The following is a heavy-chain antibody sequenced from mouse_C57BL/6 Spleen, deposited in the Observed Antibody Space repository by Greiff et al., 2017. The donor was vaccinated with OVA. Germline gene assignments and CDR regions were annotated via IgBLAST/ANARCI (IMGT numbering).Heavy chain of an antibody. Sequence: QVQLQQPGAELVKPGASVKLSCKASGYTFTSYWMHWVKQRPGQGLEWIGMIHPNSGSTNYNEKFKSKATLTVDKSSSTAYMQLSSLTSEDSAVYYCEGSNYVDFYAMDYWGQGTSVTVSS. J-gene: IGHJ4*01. V-gene: IGHV1-64*01. CDR1: GYTFTSYW. CDR2: IHPNSGST. D-gene: IGHD2-5*01. CDR3: EGSNYVDFYAMDY.